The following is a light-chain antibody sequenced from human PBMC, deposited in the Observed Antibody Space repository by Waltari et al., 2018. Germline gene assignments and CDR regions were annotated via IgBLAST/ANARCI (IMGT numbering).Light chain of an antibody. CDR3: QQRYKWPLT. CDR1: QSVSTY. Sequence: EIVLTQSPATLSFSPGERPTLSCRASQSVSTYLAWYQQKPGQPPRLLIYDSSSRATGIPDRFSGSGSETDFTLTISSLEPEDFAVYYCQQRYKWPLTFGGGSKVEI. V-gene: IGKV3-11*01. J-gene: IGKJ4*01. CDR2: DSS.